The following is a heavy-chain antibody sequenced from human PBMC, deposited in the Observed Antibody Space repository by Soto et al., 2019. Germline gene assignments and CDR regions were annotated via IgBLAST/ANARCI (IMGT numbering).Heavy chain of an antibody. V-gene: IGHV4-34*01. D-gene: IGHD5-18*01. J-gene: IGHJ5*02. CDR3: AREGYTYGLNWFDP. CDR1: GGSFSGCY. Sequence: TLSLTCAVYGGSFSGCYWSWIRQPPGKGLEWIGEINHSGGTNYNPSLKSRVTISVDTSKNQFSLKLSSVTAADTAVYYCAREGYTYGLNWFDPWGQG. CDR2: INHSGGT.